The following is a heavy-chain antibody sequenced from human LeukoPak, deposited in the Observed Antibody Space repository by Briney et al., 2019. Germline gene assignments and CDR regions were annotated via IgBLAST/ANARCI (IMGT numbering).Heavy chain of an antibody. CDR3: ARSIPLWKALRRDWFDP. Sequence: ASVKVSCKTPGYTFTGYDVNWVRQATGQGLEWVGWMNPNSGHSGYAQKFQGRITLTRNTSINTAYMELSSLTSEDTAVYYCARSIPLWKALRRDWFDPWGQGTLVTVSS. V-gene: IGHV1-8*01. CDR1: GYTFTGYD. CDR2: MNPNSGHS. J-gene: IGHJ5*02. D-gene: IGHD3-16*01.